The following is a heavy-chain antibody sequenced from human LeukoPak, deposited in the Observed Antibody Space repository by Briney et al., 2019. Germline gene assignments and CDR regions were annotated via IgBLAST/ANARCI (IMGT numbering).Heavy chain of an antibody. CDR3: ARVRSTSWPLPYNWFDP. CDR2: IYYSGST. J-gene: IGHJ5*02. Sequence: SQTLSLTCTVSGGSISSGGYYWSWIRQHPGKGLEWIGYIYYSGSTYYNPSLKSRVTISVDTSKNQFSLKLSSVTAADTAVYYCARVRSTSWPLPYNWFDPWGQGTLVTVSS. D-gene: IGHD2-2*01. V-gene: IGHV4-31*03. CDR1: GGSISSGGYY.